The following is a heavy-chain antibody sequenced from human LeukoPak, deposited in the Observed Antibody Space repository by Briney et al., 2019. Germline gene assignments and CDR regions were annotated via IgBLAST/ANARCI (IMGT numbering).Heavy chain of an antibody. CDR1: GYSISSGYY. CDR3: ARKVSYYHPYYFDY. V-gene: IGHV4-38-2*02. Sequence: SETLSLTCTVSGYSISSGYYWGWIRQPPGQGLEWIGSIYHSGSTYYNPSLKSRVTISVDTSKNQFSLKLSSVTAADTAVYYCARKVSYYHPYYFDYWGQGTLVTVSS. D-gene: IGHD3-22*01. J-gene: IGHJ4*02. CDR2: IYHSGST.